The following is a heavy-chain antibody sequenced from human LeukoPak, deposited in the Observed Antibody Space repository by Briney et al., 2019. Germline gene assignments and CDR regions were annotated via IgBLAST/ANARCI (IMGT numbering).Heavy chain of an antibody. J-gene: IGHJ4*02. CDR1: GFTFSTFA. Sequence: GGSLRLSCAASGFTFSTFAMNWVRQAPGKGLEWVSTISDAAGTTYYADSVRGRFTISRDNSKNTLYLQTNSLRAEDTAVYYCAKGEFWSAYYNWGQGTLVTVSS. CDR3: AKGEFWSAYYN. D-gene: IGHD3-3*01. CDR2: ISDAAGTT. V-gene: IGHV3-23*01.